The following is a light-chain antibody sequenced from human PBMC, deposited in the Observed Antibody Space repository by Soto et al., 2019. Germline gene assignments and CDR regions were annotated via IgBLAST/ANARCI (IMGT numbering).Light chain of an antibody. Sequence: QSVLTQSPSASASLGASVKLTCTLSSGHNSYAIAWHQQQPGKGPRYLMKLNSDGSHTRGDGIPERFSGSSSGAERYLTISSLQSEDEADYYCQTWDTGSHQIFGGGTKLTVL. CDR3: QTWDTGSHQI. CDR1: SGHNSYA. CDR2: LNSDGSH. J-gene: IGLJ2*01. V-gene: IGLV4-69*01.